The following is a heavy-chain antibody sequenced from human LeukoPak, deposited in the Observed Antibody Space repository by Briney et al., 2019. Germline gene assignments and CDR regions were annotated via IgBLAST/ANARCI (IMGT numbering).Heavy chain of an antibody. V-gene: IGHV2-5*02. CDR1: GFSLSTSGVG. D-gene: IGHD3-22*01. J-gene: IGHJ5*02. CDR3: AHSSYDSSGYTFGP. Sequence: SLPTLVKPTQTLTLTCTFSGFSLSTSGVGVGWIRQPPGKALEWLAPTYWADDKRYSPSLKSRRTSTKDTSKNQVVLTMTNMDPVDTATYYCAHSSYDSSGYTFGPWGQGTLVTVSS. CDR2: TYWADDK.